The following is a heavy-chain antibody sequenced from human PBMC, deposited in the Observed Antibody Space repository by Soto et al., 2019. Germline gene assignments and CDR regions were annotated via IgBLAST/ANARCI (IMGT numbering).Heavy chain of an antibody. Sequence: QVQLVQSGAEVKKPGASVKVSCKASGYTFTSYYMHWVRQAPGQGLEWMGIINPSGGSTSYAQKFQGRVTMTRDTSTSTVYMELSSLRSEDTAVYYCARLGYYDSSGYYGWFDPWGQGTLVTVSS. D-gene: IGHD3-22*01. CDR3: ARLGYYDSSGYYGWFDP. V-gene: IGHV1-46*01. J-gene: IGHJ5*02. CDR2: INPSGGST. CDR1: GYTFTSYY.